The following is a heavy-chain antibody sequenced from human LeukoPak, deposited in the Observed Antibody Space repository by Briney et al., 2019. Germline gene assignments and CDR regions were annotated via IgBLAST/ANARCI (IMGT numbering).Heavy chain of an antibody. J-gene: IGHJ5*02. CDR1: GGSISSYY. Sequence: SETLSLTCTVSGGSISSYYWSWIRQPAGKGLEWIGRIYTSGSTNYNPSLKSRVTMSVDTSKNQFSLKLSSLTAADTAVYYCAREGGIVVVPAAMRWLDPWGQGTLVTVSS. V-gene: IGHV4-4*07. D-gene: IGHD2-2*01. CDR2: IYTSGST. CDR3: AREGGIVVVPAAMRWLDP.